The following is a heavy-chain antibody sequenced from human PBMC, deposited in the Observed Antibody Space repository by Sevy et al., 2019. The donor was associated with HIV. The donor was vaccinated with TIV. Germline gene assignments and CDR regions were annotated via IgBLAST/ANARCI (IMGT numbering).Heavy chain of an antibody. CDR2: IRHGGYT. V-gene: IGHV4-39*01. Sequence: SETLSLTCIVSGASISNTAYYWGWIRQSPGKGLEWIASIRHGGYTFCNPSLKSRVTISADTSKNQFSLKLTSVSAADTSIYYCVGPKLTYTNGWHYFDYWGQGTVVTVSS. CDR3: VGPKLTYTNGWHYFDY. D-gene: IGHD2-8*01. CDR1: GASISNTAYY. J-gene: IGHJ4*02.